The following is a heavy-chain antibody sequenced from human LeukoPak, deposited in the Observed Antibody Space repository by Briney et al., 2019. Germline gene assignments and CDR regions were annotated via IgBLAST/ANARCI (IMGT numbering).Heavy chain of an antibody. CDR3: AKTYSGYDYADY. CDR2: ISGSGGTI. V-gene: IGHV3-23*01. CDR1: GFTFSSYA. D-gene: IGHD5-12*01. Sequence: GGSLRLSCAASGFTFSSYAMSWVRQAPGKGLEWVSAISGSGGTIYYADSVKGRFTISRDNSKNTLYLQMNSLRAEDTAVYYCAKTYSGYDYADYWGQGTLVTVSS. J-gene: IGHJ4*02.